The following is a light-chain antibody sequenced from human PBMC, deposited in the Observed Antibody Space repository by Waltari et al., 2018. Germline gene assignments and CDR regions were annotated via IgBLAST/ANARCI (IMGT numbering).Light chain of an antibody. CDR3: QQYNSYSP. V-gene: IGKV1-5*03. CDR2: KAS. Sequence: DIQMTQSPSTLSASVGDRVTITCRASQSISSWLAWYQQKPGKAPKLLIYKASSLESGVPSRFSGSGSGTECTLTISSLQPDDFATYYCQQYNSYSPFGQGTKVEIK. J-gene: IGKJ1*01. CDR1: QSISSW.